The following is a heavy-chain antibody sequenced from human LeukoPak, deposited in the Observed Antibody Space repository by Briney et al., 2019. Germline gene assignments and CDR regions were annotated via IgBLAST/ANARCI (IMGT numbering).Heavy chain of an antibody. CDR2: ISSSSSYI. D-gene: IGHD5-18*01. CDR1: GFTFSSYS. J-gene: IGHJ4*02. V-gene: IGHV3-21*04. Sequence: GGSLRLSCAASGFTFSSYSMNWVRQAPGKGLEWVSSISSSSSYIYYADSVKGRFTISRDNSKNTLYLQMNSLRAEDTAVYYCANSLGNTAMVTGYWGQGTLVTVSS. CDR3: ANSLGNTAMVTGY.